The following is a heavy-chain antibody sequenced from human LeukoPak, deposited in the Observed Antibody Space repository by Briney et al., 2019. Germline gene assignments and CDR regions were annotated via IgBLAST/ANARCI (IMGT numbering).Heavy chain of an antibody. CDR3: AKVSRYSLNLVYFDY. CDR1: GFTFSGYA. D-gene: IGHD3-16*02. CDR2: ISGSGGST. Sequence: GGSLRLSCAASGFTFSGYAMSWVRQAPGKGLEWVSAISGSGGSTYYADSVKGRFTISRDNSKNTLYLQMNSLRAEDTAVYYCAKVSRYSLNLVYFDYWGQGTLVTVSS. V-gene: IGHV3-23*01. J-gene: IGHJ4*02.